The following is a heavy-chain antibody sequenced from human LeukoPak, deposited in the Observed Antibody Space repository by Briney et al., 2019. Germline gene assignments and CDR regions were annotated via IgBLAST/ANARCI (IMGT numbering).Heavy chain of an antibody. CDR1: GGSISSYH. J-gene: IGHJ4*02. CDR2: IYYSGST. CDR3: ARGISITMIGPDY. Sequence: SETLSLTCTVSGGSISSYHWSWIRQPPGKGLEWIGSIYYSGSTYYNPSLKSRVTISVDTSKNQLSLKLSSVTAADTAVYYCARGISITMIGPDYWGQGTLVTVSS. D-gene: IGHD3-22*01. V-gene: IGHV4-59*05.